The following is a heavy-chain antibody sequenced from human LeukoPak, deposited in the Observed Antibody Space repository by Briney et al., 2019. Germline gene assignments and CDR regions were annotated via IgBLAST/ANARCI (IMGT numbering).Heavy chain of an antibody. CDR3: ARVYGSYSYYFDY. D-gene: IGHD1-26*01. V-gene: IGHV4-34*01. CDR1: GVSFSGYY. J-gene: IGHJ4*02. CDR2: INHSGST. Sequence: SETLSLTCAVYGVSFSGYYWSWLRQPPGKGLEWIGEINHSGSTNYNPSLKSRVTISVDTSKNQFSLKLSSVTAADTAVYYCARVYGSYSYYFDYWGQGTLVTVSS.